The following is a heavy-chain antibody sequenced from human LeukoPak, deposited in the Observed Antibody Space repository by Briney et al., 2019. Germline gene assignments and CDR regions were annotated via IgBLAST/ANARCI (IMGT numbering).Heavy chain of an antibody. Sequence: SETLSLTCTVSGGSISSGDYYWSWIHQPPGKGLEWIGYIYYSGSTYYNPSLKSRVTISVDTSKNQFSLKLSSVTAADTAVYYCARYGSGSNRWGQGNLVTVSS. D-gene: IGHD3-10*01. CDR1: GGSISSGDYY. V-gene: IGHV4-30-4*01. J-gene: IGHJ5*02. CDR2: IYYSGST. CDR3: ARYGSGSNR.